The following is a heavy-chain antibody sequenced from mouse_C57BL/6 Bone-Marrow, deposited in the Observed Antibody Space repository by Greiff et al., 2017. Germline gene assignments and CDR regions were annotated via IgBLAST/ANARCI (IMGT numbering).Heavy chain of an antibody. Sequence: QVQLQQSGAELVKPGASVKVSCKASGYTFTSYWMHWVKQRPGQGLEWIGRIHPYDSDTNYNQKFKGQATLTVDKSTSTAYMQLSSLTSEASAVYYCAIGGYDMFDYWGQGTTLTVSS. V-gene: IGHV1-74*01. CDR2: IHPYDSDT. J-gene: IGHJ2*01. CDR1: GYTFTSYW. CDR3: AIGGYDMFDY. D-gene: IGHD2-2*01.